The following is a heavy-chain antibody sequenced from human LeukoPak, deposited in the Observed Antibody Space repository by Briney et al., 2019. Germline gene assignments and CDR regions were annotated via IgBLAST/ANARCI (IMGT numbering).Heavy chain of an antibody. J-gene: IGHJ5*02. CDR3: ARVVATIYWFDP. D-gene: IGHD5-12*01. V-gene: IGHV4-31*03. CDR1: GGSISSGGYY. Sequence: SETLSLTCTVSGGSISSGGYYWSWIRQHPGKGLVWIGYIRYTGATYYNPSLESRVTISVDTSKNQFSLKLSSVTAADTAVYYCARVVATIYWFDPWGQGTLVTVSS. CDR2: IRYTGAT.